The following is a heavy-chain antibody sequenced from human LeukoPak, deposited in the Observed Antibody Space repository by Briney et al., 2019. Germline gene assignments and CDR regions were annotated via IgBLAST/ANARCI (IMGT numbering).Heavy chain of an antibody. Sequence: PGGSLRLSCAASGFTFITYGMNWVRQAPGEGLEWVSVISGSSGTTYYADSVKGRFTISRDNSRNTLYLQMNSLRAEDTAVYYCATRLLTGSTDYWGQGTLVTVSS. CDR2: ISGSSGTT. J-gene: IGHJ4*02. CDR1: GFTFITYG. CDR3: ATRLLTGSTDY. D-gene: IGHD3-16*01. V-gene: IGHV3-23*01.